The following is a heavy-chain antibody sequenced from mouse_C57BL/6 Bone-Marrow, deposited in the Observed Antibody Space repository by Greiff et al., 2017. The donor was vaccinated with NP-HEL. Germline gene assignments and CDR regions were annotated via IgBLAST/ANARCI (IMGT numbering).Heavy chain of an antibody. CDR2: ISSGSSTI. CDR1: GFTFSDYG. Sequence: EVHLVESGGGLVKPGGSLKLSCAASGFTFSDYGMHWVRQAPEKGLEWVAYISSGSSTIYYADTVKGRFTISRDNAKNTVFLQMTSLRSEDTAMYYCARRYRGLYYYAMDYWGQGTSVTVSA. J-gene: IGHJ4*01. D-gene: IGHD2-12*01. V-gene: IGHV5-17*01. CDR3: ARRYRGLYYYAMDY.